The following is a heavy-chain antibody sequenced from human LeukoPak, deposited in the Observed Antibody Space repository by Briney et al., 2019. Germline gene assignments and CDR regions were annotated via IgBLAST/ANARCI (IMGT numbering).Heavy chain of an antibody. CDR2: ISSGSSTI. CDR3: ARARAMVFFQEDLDFDY. D-gene: IGHD5-18*01. Sequence: PGGSLRLSCAASGFTFSSYSMNWVRQAPGKGLEWVSYISSGSSTIYYADSVKGRFTISRDNAKNSLYLQMNSLRAEDTAVYYCARARAMVFFQEDLDFDYWGQGTLVTVSS. CDR1: GFTFSSYS. J-gene: IGHJ4*02. V-gene: IGHV3-48*01.